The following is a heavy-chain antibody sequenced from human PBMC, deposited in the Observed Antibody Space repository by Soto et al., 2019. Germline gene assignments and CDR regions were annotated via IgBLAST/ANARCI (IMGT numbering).Heavy chain of an antibody. CDR3: ATNLLKRIAARSAFDI. CDR2: FDPEDGET. J-gene: IGHJ3*02. CDR1: GDSLTELS. D-gene: IGHD6-6*01. V-gene: IGHV1-24*01. Sequence: GASVKVSCKVSGDSLTELSMHWVRQAPGKGLEWMGGFDPEDGETIYAQKFQGRVTMTEDTSTDTAYMELSSLRSEDTAVYYCATNLLKRIAARSAFDIWGQGTMVTVSS.